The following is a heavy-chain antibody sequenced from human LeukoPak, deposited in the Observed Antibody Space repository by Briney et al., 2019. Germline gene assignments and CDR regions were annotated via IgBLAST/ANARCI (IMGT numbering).Heavy chain of an antibody. D-gene: IGHD2-15*01. CDR3: AKGRSCSGGSCYPSPSFDY. V-gene: IGHV3-9*01. CDR1: GFTFDDYA. CDR2: ISWNSGSI. Sequence: GGSLRLSCAASGFTFDDYAMHWVRHAPGKGLEWVSGISWNSGSIGYADSVKGRFTISRDNAKNSLYLQMNSLRAEDTALYYCAKGRSCSGGSCYPSPSFDYWGQGTLVTVSS. J-gene: IGHJ4*02.